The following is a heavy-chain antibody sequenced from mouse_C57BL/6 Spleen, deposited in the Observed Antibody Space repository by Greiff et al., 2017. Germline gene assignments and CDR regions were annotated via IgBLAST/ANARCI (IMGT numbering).Heavy chain of an antibody. V-gene: IGHV1-54*01. J-gene: IGHJ2*01. CDR3: ARKGDSSDY. CDR2: INPGSGGT. CDR1: GYAFTNYL. Sequence: QVQLKQSGAELVRPGTSVKVSCKASGYAFTNYLIEWVKQRPGQGLEWIGVINPGSGGTNYNEKFKGKATLTADKSSSTAYMQLSSLTSEDSAVYFCARKGDSSDYWGQGTTLTVSS. D-gene: IGHD1-1*01.